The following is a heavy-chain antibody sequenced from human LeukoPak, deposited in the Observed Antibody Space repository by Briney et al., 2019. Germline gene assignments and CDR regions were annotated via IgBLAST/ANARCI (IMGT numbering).Heavy chain of an antibody. J-gene: IGHJ4*02. D-gene: IGHD2-2*01. Sequence: VASVKVSCKASGYTFTGYYMHWVRQAPGQGLEWMGWINPNSGGTNYAQKFQGRVTMTKDTSISTAYMELSSLRSDDTAVYYCARAPGVPADPFDYWGQGTLVTVSS. CDR1: GYTFTGYY. V-gene: IGHV1-2*02. CDR2: INPNSGGT. CDR3: ARAPGVPADPFDY.